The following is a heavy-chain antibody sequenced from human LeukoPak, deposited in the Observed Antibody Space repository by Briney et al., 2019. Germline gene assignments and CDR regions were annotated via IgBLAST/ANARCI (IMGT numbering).Heavy chain of an antibody. J-gene: IGHJ3*02. CDR3: ARDPGTYYYDRRINAFDI. CDR1: GFTVSSNY. Sequence: GGSLRLSCAASGFTVSSNYMSWVRQAPGKGLEWVSVIYSGGSTYYADSVKGRFTISRDNSKNTLYLQMNSLRAEDTAVYYCARDPGTYYYDRRINAFDIWGQGTMVTVSS. V-gene: IGHV3-66*01. CDR2: IYSGGST. D-gene: IGHD3-22*01.